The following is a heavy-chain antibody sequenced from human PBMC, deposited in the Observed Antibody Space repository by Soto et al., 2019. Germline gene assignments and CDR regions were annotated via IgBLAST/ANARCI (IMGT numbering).Heavy chain of an antibody. Sequence: SETLSLTCTVSGGSVSSGSYYWSWIRQPPGKGLEWIGYIYYSGSTNYNPSLKSRVTISVDTSKNQFSLKLSSVTAADTAVYYCARVSTAVAGSHYYYYYGMDVWGQGTTVTVSS. CDR3: ARVSTAVAGSHYYYYYGMDV. J-gene: IGHJ6*02. D-gene: IGHD6-19*01. CDR1: GGSVSSGSYY. V-gene: IGHV4-61*01. CDR2: IYYSGST.